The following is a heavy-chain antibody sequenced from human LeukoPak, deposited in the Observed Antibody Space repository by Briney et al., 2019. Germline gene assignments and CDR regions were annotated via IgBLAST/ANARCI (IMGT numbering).Heavy chain of an antibody. CDR2: IYYTGTT. J-gene: IGHJ4*02. CDR3: ARFSSGCSTASCHLAY. Sequence: SETLSLTCTVSGGSLSSHYWSWIRQPPGKGLELIGHIYYTGTTFYNPSLNSRVTISLDTSRNQFFLRLTSVTAADTAVYYCARFSSGCSTASCHLAYWGQGTLVTVSS. D-gene: IGHD1-26*01. CDR1: GGSLSSHY. V-gene: IGHV4-59*11.